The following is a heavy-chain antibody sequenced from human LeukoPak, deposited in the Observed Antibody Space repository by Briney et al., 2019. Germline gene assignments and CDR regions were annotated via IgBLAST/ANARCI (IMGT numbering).Heavy chain of an antibody. V-gene: IGHV4-34*01. CDR2: INHSGST. D-gene: IGHD1-26*01. J-gene: IGHJ4*02. CDR3: ARGRGGSGSYFDY. Sequence: SETLSLTCAVYGGSFSGYYWSWIRQPPGKGLEWIGEINHSGSTNYNPSLKSRATISVDTSKNQFSLKLSSVTAADTAVYYCARGRGGSGSYFDYWGQGTLVTVSS. CDR1: GGSFSGYY.